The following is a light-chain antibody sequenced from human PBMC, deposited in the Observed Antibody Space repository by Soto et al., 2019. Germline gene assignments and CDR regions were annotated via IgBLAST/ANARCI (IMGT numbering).Light chain of an antibody. J-gene: IGKJ1*01. CDR1: QNIRSY. CDR3: QQGYSPRRT. V-gene: IGKV1-39*01. Sequence: EIQMTQSPSSLSASVGDRVTITCRASQNIRSYLNWYQQKPGKAPQLLIYATSSFQTGVPSRFTARGSGTDFSPIIRYLKPPVSATYSSQQGYSPRRTSDRETTVEI. CDR2: ATS.